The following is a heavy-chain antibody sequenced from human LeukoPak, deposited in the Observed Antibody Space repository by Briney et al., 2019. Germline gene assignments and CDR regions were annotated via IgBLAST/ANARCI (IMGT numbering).Heavy chain of an antibody. CDR2: IYTSGST. Sequence: SQTLSLTCTVSGGSISSGSYYWSWIRQPAGKGLEWIGRIYTSGSTNYNPSLKSRVTISVDTSKNQFSLNLRSVTAADTAVYYCARDNYGDYVFDYWGQGTLVTVSS. D-gene: IGHD4-17*01. CDR1: GGSISSGSYY. V-gene: IGHV4-61*02. J-gene: IGHJ4*02. CDR3: ARDNYGDYVFDY.